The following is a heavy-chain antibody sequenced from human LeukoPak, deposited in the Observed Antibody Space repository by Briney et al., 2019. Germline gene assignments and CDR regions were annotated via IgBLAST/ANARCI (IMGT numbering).Heavy chain of an antibody. D-gene: IGHD6-13*01. CDR3: AREEYHTWAYSSSWYTGLSLDY. CDR1: GFTFSSYA. J-gene: IGHJ4*02. Sequence: GRSLRLSCAASGFTFSSYAMHWVRQAPGKGLEWVAVISYDGSNKYYADSVKGRFTISRDNSKNTLYLQMNSLRAGDTAVYYCAREEYHTWAYSSSWYTGLSLDYWGQGTLVTVSS. V-gene: IGHV3-30*04. CDR2: ISYDGSNK.